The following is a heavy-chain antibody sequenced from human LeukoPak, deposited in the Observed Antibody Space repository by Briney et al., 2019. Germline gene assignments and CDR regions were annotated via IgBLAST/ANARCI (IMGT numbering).Heavy chain of an antibody. Sequence: SETLSLTCAVSGGSISRGGYSWSWIRQPPGKGLEWIGYIYHSGSTYYNPSLKSRVTISVDRSKNQFSLKLSSVTAADTAVYYCASVDTAMGGFDYWGQGTLVTVSS. CDR2: IYHSGST. J-gene: IGHJ4*02. V-gene: IGHV4-30-2*01. CDR1: GGSISRGGYS. CDR3: ASVDTAMGGFDY. D-gene: IGHD5-18*01.